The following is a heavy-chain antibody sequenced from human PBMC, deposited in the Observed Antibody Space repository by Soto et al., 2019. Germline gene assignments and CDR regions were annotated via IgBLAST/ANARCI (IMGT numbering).Heavy chain of an antibody. V-gene: IGHV5-10-1*01. CDR3: ASPSPSIPIFGVVPADYYGMDV. CDR1: GYSFTSYW. D-gene: IGHD3-3*01. Sequence: PGESLKISCKGSGYSFTSYWISWVRQMPGKGLEWLGRIDPSDSYTNYSPSFQGHVTISADKSISTAYLQWSSLKASDTAMYYCASPSPSIPIFGVVPADYYGMDVWGQGTTVTVSS. J-gene: IGHJ6*02. CDR2: IDPSDSYT.